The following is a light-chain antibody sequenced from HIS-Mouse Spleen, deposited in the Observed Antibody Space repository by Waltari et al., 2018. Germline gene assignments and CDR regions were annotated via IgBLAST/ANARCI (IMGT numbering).Light chain of an antibody. CDR2: EGS. J-gene: IGLJ3*02. Sequence: QSALTQPASVSGSPGQSITISCTGTSSDVGSYNLVSWYQQHPGKAPKLMIYEGSKRPSGAANRFSCSKSGNTASLTIAGLQAEDEADYYCCSYAGSSTWVFGGGTKLTVL. CDR1: SSDVGSYNL. V-gene: IGLV2-23*01. CDR3: CSYAGSSTWV.